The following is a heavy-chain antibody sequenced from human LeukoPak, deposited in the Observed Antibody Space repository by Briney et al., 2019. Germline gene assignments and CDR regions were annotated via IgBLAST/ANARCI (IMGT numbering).Heavy chain of an antibody. J-gene: IGHJ4*02. CDR3: VRDERFRTVVEGY. D-gene: IGHD4-23*01. V-gene: IGHV3-74*01. CDR1: GFTFSNYW. CDR2: IKGDGSHT. Sequence: GGSLRLSCAASGFTFSNYWMHWVRQAPGKGLVWVSRIKGDGSHTIYADSVKGRFTISRDNAKNTLYLQMKSLRAEDTAVYFCVRDERFRTVVEGYWGQGTLVTVSS.